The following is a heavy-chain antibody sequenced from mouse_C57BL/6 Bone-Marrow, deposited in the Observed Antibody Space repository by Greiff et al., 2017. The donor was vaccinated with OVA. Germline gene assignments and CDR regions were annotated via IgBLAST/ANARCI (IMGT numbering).Heavy chain of an antibody. D-gene: IGHD1-1*01. J-gene: IGHJ4*01. CDR3: ARTLLYYGSSLYAMDY. V-gene: IGHV1-26*01. Sequence: EVQLQQSGPELVKPGASVKISCKASGYTLTDYYMNWVKQSHGKSLEWIGDINPNNGGTSYNQKFKGKATFTVDKSSSTAYMELRSLTSEDSAVYYCARTLLYYGSSLYAMDYWGQGTSVTVSS. CDR1: GYTLTDYY. CDR2: INPNNGGT.